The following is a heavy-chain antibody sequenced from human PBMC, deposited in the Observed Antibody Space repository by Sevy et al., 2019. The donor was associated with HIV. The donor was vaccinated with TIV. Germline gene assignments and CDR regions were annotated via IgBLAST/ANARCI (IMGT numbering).Heavy chain of an antibody. J-gene: IGHJ5*02. CDR1: GGSVSSGSYY. CDR3: ARGRLYHNWFDP. Sequence: SETLSLTCTVSGGSVSSGSYYWSWIRQPPGKGLEWIGYIYYSVSTNYNPSLKSRVTISVDTSKNQFSLKLSSVTAADTAVYYCARGRLYHNWFDPWGQGTLVTVSS. V-gene: IGHV4-61*01. CDR2: IYYSVST. D-gene: IGHD2-8*01.